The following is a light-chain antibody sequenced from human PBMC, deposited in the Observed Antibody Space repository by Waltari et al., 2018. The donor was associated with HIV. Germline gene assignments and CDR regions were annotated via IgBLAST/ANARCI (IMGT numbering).Light chain of an antibody. J-gene: IGKJ2*01. V-gene: IGKV4-1*01. CDR1: PSVLYNSNNKTY. CDR3: QQYYNTPYT. Sequence: DIVVTQSPDSLAVYLGEEATINCKYRPSVLYNSNNKTYLAWSQQKPAQPPSLLIDWASTRESGVPDRFSGSGSGTDFTHTINSLQAEDVAVYYCQQYYNTPYTFGQGTKLEIK. CDR2: WAS.